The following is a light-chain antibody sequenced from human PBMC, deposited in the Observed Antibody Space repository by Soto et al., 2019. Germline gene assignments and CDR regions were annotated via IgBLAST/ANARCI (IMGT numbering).Light chain of an antibody. CDR2: DAS. CDR1: QSISSW. CDR3: QQYNSYSLT. V-gene: IGKV1-5*01. Sequence: GDRVTITCLASQSISSWLAWYQQKPGKAPKLLIYDASSLESGVPSRFSGSGSGTEFTLTISSLQPDDFATYYCQQYNSYSLTVGGGTKVEIK. J-gene: IGKJ4*01.